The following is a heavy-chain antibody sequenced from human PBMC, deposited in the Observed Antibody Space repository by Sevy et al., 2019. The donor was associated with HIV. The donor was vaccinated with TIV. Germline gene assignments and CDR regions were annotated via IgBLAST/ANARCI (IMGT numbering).Heavy chain of an antibody. CDR3: ARDQRVSGYSYGFDY. CDR1: GYTFTGYY. J-gene: IGHJ4*02. D-gene: IGHD5-18*01. CDR2: INPNSGGT. Sequence: ASVKVSCKASGYTFTGYYMHWVRQAPGQGLEWMGRINPNSGGTNYAQKFQGRVTMTRDTSISTAYMELSRLRSDDTAEYYCARDQRVSGYSYGFDYWGQGTLVTVSS. V-gene: IGHV1-2*06.